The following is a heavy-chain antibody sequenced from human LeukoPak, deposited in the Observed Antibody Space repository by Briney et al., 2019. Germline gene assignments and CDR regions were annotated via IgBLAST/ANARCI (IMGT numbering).Heavy chain of an antibody. CDR2: FDPEDGET. CDR3: ARDRNKWFGELTDAFDI. D-gene: IGHD3-10*01. CDR1: GYTFTGYY. J-gene: IGHJ3*02. Sequence: ASVKVSCKASGYTFTGYYMHWVRQAPGQGLEWMGGFDPEDGETIYAQKFQGRVTMTTDTSTSTAYMELRSLRSDDTAVYYCARDRNKWFGELTDAFDIWGQGTMVTVSS. V-gene: IGHV1-2*02.